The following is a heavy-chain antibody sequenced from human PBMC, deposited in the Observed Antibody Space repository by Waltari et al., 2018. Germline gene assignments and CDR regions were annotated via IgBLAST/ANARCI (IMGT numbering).Heavy chain of an antibody. Sequence: QVQLVQSGAEVKKPGSSVKVSCKASGGTFSSYAISWVRQAPGQGLEWMGGIIPIFGTANYAQKFQGRGTITTDESTSTAYMELSSLRSEDTAVYYCASAYYDSSGSSDAFDIWGQGTMVTVSS. CDR3: ASAYYDSSGSSDAFDI. D-gene: IGHD3-22*01. CDR1: GGTFSSYA. V-gene: IGHV1-69*05. CDR2: IIPIFGTA. J-gene: IGHJ3*02.